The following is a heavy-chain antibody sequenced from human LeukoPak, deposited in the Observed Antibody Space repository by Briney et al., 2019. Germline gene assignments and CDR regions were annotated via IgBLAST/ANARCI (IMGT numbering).Heavy chain of an antibody. CDR1: GFTFSNAW. J-gene: IGHJ4*02. V-gene: IGHV3-15*01. Sequence: GGSLRLSCAASGFTFSNAWMSWVRQAPGKGREWVGRIKSKTDGGTTDYAAPVKGRFTISRDDSKNTLYLQMNSLKTEDTAVYYCTTERWFGELFDYWGQGTLVTVSS. CDR3: TTERWFGELFDY. D-gene: IGHD3-10*01. CDR2: IKSKTDGGTT.